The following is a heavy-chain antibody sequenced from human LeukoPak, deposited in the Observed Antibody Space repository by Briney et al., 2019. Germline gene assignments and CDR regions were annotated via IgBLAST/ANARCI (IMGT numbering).Heavy chain of an antibody. J-gene: IGHJ6*03. D-gene: IGHD6-6*01. CDR1: GGSISSSSYY. Sequence: PSETLSLTCTVSGGSISSSSYYWSWIRQPPGKGLEWIGYIYYSGSTNYNPSLKSRVTISVDTSKNQFSLKLSSVTAADTAVYYCARTLAAPRGYYYYYYYMDVWGKGTTVTVSS. CDR2: IYYSGST. CDR3: ARTLAAPRGYYYYYYYMDV. V-gene: IGHV4-61*01.